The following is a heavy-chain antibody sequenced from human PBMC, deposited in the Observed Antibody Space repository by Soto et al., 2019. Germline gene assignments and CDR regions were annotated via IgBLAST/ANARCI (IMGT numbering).Heavy chain of an antibody. CDR2: ISSVGGSK. V-gene: IGHV3-23*01. CDR1: GFTFTTYG. CDR3: ARVHSSGYYLNDY. J-gene: IGHJ4*02. Sequence: PGGSLRLSCAASGFTFTTYGMAGVRQAPGKGLEWVPAISSVGGSKYYPGSVKGRFTISRDNSKNTLYLRMNSLRAEDTAVYYCARVHSSGYYLNDYWGQGTLVTVSS. D-gene: IGHD3-22*01.